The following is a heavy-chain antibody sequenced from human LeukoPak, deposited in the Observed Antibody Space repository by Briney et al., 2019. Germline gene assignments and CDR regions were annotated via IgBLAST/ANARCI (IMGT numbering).Heavy chain of an antibody. J-gene: IGHJ6*04. Sequence: SVKVSCKASGGTFSSYAISWVRQAPGQGLEWMGGVIPIFGTANYAQKFQGRVTITADKCTSTAYMELSSLRSEDTAVYYCARADSVDTAMVAYYYYGMDVWGKGTTVTVSS. CDR2: VIPIFGTA. CDR1: GGTFSSYA. D-gene: IGHD5-18*01. V-gene: IGHV1-69*06. CDR3: ARADSVDTAMVAYYYYGMDV.